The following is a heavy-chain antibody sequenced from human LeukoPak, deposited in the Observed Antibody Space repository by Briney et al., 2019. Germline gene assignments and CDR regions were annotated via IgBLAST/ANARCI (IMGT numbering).Heavy chain of an antibody. D-gene: IGHD3-22*01. Sequence: PSETLSLTCTVSGGSMNSHYWSWIRQPPGKGLEWIGFIFYTGRTRYNPSLRSRVIILADTSKNDFSLKLASVTAADTAVYYCARLLHYDSSGDPDIFDVWGQGIMVTVSS. CDR2: IFYTGRT. CDR3: ARLLHYDSSGDPDIFDV. J-gene: IGHJ3*01. CDR1: GGSMNSHY. V-gene: IGHV4-59*11.